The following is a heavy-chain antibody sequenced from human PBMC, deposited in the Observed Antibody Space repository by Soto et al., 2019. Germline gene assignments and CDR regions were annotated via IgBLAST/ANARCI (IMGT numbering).Heavy chain of an antibody. Sequence: LSLTCTVSGGSISSGGYYWSWIRQHPGKGLEWIGYIYYSGSTYYNPSLKSRVTISVDTSKNQFSLKLSSVTAADTAVYYCARDRVFWSGYSQEDIDYYYYGMDVWGQGTTVTVSS. V-gene: IGHV4-31*03. CDR3: ARDRVFWSGYSQEDIDYYYYGMDV. J-gene: IGHJ6*02. D-gene: IGHD3-3*01. CDR1: GGSISSGGYY. CDR2: IYYSGST.